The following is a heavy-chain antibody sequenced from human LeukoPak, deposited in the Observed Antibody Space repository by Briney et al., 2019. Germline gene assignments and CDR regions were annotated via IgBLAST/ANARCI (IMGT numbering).Heavy chain of an antibody. J-gene: IGHJ5*02. CDR2: ISGSGST. D-gene: IGHD5-18*01. CDR1: GDSISSGGYS. V-gene: IGHV4-61*02. Sequence: SQTLSLTCTVSGDSISSGGYSWNWIRQPAGKGLEWIGRISGSGSTSYNPSLKSRVTISADTSKSQFSLKLSSVTAADTAVYYCARLYVDTAMVILDPWGQGTLVTVSS. CDR3: ARLYVDTAMVILDP.